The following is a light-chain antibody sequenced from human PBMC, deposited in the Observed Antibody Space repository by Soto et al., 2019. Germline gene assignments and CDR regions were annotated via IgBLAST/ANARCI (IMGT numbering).Light chain of an antibody. CDR3: XQXRDSPPT. Sequence: EIGLTQSPGTLSLSPGESATLSCRASQSVSSNSLAWYRRNPGQPPSLLIYGTSTRATDIPRRFSGSGSGTDFTLTITRLEPEXFAXXXXXQXRDSPPTFGQGTKVEVK. CDR1: QSVSSNS. CDR2: GTS. V-gene: IGKV3-20*01. J-gene: IGKJ1*01.